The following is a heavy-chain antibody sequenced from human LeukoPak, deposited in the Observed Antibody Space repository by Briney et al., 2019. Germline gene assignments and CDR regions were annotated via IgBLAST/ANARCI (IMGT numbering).Heavy chain of an antibody. V-gene: IGHV1-2*04. CDR2: INPNSGGT. D-gene: IGHD2-15*01. Sequence: ASVKVSCKASGYTFTSYYMHWVRQAPGQGLEWMGWINPNSGGTNYAQKFQGWVTMTRDTSISTAYMELSRLRSDDTAVYYCARSLVVAAELDYWGQGTLVTVSS. J-gene: IGHJ4*02. CDR1: GYTFTSYY. CDR3: ARSLVVAAELDY.